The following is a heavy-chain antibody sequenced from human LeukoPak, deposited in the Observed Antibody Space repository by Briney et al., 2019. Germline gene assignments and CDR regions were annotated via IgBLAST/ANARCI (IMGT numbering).Heavy chain of an antibody. V-gene: IGHV3-15*01. J-gene: IGHJ1*01. D-gene: IGHD1-14*01. CDR1: GFTFSNAW. Sequence: GGSLRLSCAASGFTFSNAWMRWVRQAPGKGLEWVGRIKSKTDGGTTDYAAPVKGRFTISRDDSKNTLYLQMNSLKTEDTAVYYCTTIARRALYFQLWGQGTLVTVSS. CDR2: IKSKTDGGTT. CDR3: TTIARRALYFQL.